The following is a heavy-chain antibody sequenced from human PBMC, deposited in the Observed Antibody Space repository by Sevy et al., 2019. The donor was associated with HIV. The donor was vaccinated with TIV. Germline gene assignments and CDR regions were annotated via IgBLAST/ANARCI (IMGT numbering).Heavy chain of an antibody. CDR3: AKDPHGYSGPYYYYYMDV. CDR1: GFTFSSYG. J-gene: IGHJ6*03. D-gene: IGHD6-13*01. Sequence: GGSLRLSCAASGFTFSSYGMHWVRQAPGKGLEWVAFIRYDGSNKYYADSVKGRFTISRDNSKNTLYLQMNSLRAEDTAVYYCAKDPHGYSGPYYYYYMDVWGKGTTVTVSS. CDR2: IRYDGSNK. V-gene: IGHV3-30*02.